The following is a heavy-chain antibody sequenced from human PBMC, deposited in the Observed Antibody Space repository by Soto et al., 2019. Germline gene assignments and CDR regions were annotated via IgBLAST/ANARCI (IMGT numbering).Heavy chain of an antibody. Sequence: EVQVLESGGGSVQPGGSLRLSCAASGFTFSNFAMSWVRHAPGKGLEWVSAITGSTGSTYYADSVKGRFIISRDNSKNTLHLQMNRLSAGDTAVYYCAKDTSSAPSSIDAWGKGTTVTVSS. CDR2: ITGSTGST. V-gene: IGHV3-23*01. CDR3: AKDTSSAPSSIDA. D-gene: IGHD2-2*01. CDR1: GFTFSNFA. J-gene: IGHJ6*03.